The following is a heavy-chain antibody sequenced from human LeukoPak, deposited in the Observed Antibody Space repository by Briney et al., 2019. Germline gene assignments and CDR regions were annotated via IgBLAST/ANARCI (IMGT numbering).Heavy chain of an antibody. V-gene: IGHV3-23*01. J-gene: IGHJ4*02. Sequence: GSAVISCAASGFAFSNLAMGWVRQAPGQGLEWVSVISDSGSLTYYADSVKGRFTISRDNSKNTLFLQMNSLRAEDTAVYYCARAQYGSGCYSPPQWGQGTLVTVSS. CDR2: ISDSGSLT. CDR3: ARAQYGSGCYSPPQ. CDR1: GFAFSNLA. D-gene: IGHD6-19*01.